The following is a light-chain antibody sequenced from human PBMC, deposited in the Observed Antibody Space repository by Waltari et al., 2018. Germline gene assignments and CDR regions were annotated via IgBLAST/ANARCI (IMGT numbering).Light chain of an antibody. CDR3: ATWDGRVNGVL. Sequence: QSVLTQAPSVSGTPGQRVTISCSGTNYNIGSGPVNWYQQVPGMSPKLLIYSNDQRPSGVPDRFSGSKSGTSASLAISGLQSEDVADYYCATWDGRVNGVLFGGGTKVTVL. CDR2: SND. CDR1: NYNIGSGP. V-gene: IGLV1-44*01. J-gene: IGLJ2*01.